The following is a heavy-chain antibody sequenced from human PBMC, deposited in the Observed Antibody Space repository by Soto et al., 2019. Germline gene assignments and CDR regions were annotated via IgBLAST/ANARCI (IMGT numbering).Heavy chain of an antibody. CDR3: ARSELRYFDWLFNGDYFDY. V-gene: IGHV3-23*01. CDR1: GFTFSSYA. Sequence: GGSLRLSCAASGFTFSSYAMSWVRQAPGKGLEWVSAISGSGGSTYYADSVKGRFTITKDTSKNQVVLTMTNMDPVDTATYYCARSELRYFDWLFNGDYFDYWGQGTLVTV. J-gene: IGHJ4*02. D-gene: IGHD3-9*01. CDR2: ISGSGGST.